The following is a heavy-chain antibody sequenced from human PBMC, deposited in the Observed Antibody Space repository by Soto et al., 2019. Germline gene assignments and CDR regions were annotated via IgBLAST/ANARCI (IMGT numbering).Heavy chain of an antibody. CDR2: ITVSDSTK. Sequence: QVQLVESGGGLVKPGGSLRLSCVASGFTFSDYYMSWIRQAPGKGLEWLSYITVSDSTKYYADSVKGRFTISRDNPKNSLYLQMNSLRAEDTGVYYCARDKAGMDVWGKGTTVTVSS. V-gene: IGHV3-11*01. CDR1: GFTFSDYY. J-gene: IGHJ6*04. CDR3: ARDKAGMDV.